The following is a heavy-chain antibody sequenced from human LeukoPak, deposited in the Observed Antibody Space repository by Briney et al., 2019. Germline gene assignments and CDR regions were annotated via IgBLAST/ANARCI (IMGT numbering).Heavy chain of an antibody. D-gene: IGHD3-22*01. CDR2: IYSGGST. CDR3: ARGPFSTYYYDSSGYQDAFDI. V-gene: IGHV3-53*01. CDR1: GFTVSSNY. Sequence: PGGSLRLSCAASGFTVSSNYMSWVRQAPGKGLEWVSVIYSGGSTYYADSVKGRFTISRDNSKNTLYLQMNSLRAEDTAVYYCARGPFSTYYYDSSGYQDAFDIWGQGTMVTVSS. J-gene: IGHJ3*02.